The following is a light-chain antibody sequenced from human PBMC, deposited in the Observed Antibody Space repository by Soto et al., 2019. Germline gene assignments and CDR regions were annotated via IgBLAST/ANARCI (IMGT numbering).Light chain of an antibody. J-gene: IGLJ2*01. CDR3: SSYTSSITLV. CDR1: SSDVGGYNY. CDR2: DVS. V-gene: IGLV2-14*03. Sequence: QSALTQAASVSGSPGQSITISCTGTSSDVGGYNYVSWYQQHPGKAPKLMIYDVSNRPSGVSNRFSGSKSGNTASLSISGLQAEDEADYYCSSYTSSITLVFGGGTKVTVL.